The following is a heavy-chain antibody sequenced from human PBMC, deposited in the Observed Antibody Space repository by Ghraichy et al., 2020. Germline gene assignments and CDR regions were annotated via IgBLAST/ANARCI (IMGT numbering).Heavy chain of an antibody. J-gene: IGHJ5*02. D-gene: IGHD3-10*01. Sequence: SETLSLTCTVSGGSISDSYWNWIRQPPGKGLEWIAEIHYSGSIHYNPSVESRVTISSETSKSQFSLKLTSVTAADTAVYYCAGLSRGWFGPWGQGILVTVSS. V-gene: IGHV4-59*08. CDR1: GGSISDSY. CDR3: AGLSRGWFGP. CDR2: IHYSGSI.